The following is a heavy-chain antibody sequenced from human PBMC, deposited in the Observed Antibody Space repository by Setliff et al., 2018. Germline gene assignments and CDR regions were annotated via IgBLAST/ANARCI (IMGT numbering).Heavy chain of an antibody. V-gene: IGHV5-51*01. J-gene: IGHJ1*01. D-gene: IGHD4-17*01. Sequence: GESLKISCQGSGFRSTSHWIGWVRQMPGKGLEWMGLIWPGDSDTRYSPSFQGQVTISADKSISTAYLQLSSLKASDTAIYYCARRAVTAEYFQHWGHGTLVTVSS. CDR2: IWPGDSDT. CDR3: ARRAVTAEYFQH. CDR1: GFRSTSHW.